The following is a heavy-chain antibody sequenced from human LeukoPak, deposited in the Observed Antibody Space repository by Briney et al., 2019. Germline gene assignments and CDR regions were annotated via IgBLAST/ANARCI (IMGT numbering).Heavy chain of an antibody. CDR2: IYYSGST. Sequence: SETLSLTCTVSGGSVSSTTYFWSWMRQPPGKGLEWIGYIYYSGSTNYNPTLKSRVTISVDTSKNQFSLKLSSVTAADTAVYYCARHSRIVGAPFDYWGQGTLVTVSS. V-gene: IGHV4-61*01. CDR3: ARHSRIVGAPFDY. D-gene: IGHD1-26*01. J-gene: IGHJ4*02. CDR1: GGSVSSTTYF.